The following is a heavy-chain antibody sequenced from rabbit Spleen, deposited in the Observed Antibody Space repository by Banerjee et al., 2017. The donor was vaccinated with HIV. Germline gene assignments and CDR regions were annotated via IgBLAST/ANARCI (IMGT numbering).Heavy chain of an antibody. V-gene: IGHV1S43*01. J-gene: IGHJ6*01. CDR1: GFTISSSYY. CDR3: ARDAGTSFSTYGMDL. D-gene: IGHD4-2*01. CDR2: IYTGSSGST. Sequence: QQQLEESGGGLVKPGGTLTLTCKVSGFTISSSYYMCWVRQAPGKGLEWIACIYTGSSGSTYYASWVNGRFTISRSTSLNTVDLKMTSLTAADTATYFCARDAGTSFSTYGMDLWGPGTLVTVS.